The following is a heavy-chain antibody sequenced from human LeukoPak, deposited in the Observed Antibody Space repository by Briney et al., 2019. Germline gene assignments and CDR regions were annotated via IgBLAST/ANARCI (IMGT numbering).Heavy chain of an antibody. V-gene: IGHV3-7*01. J-gene: IGHJ6*03. Sequence: PGGSLRLSCAASGFTFSSYWMSWVRQAPGKGQEWVANIKQDGSEKYYVDSVKGRFTISRDNAKNSLYLQMNSLRAEDTAVYYCARDKWVDYSNYYYYMDVWGKGTTVTVSS. CDR3: ARDKWVDYSNYYYYMDV. D-gene: IGHD4-11*01. CDR1: GFTFSSYW. CDR2: IKQDGSEK.